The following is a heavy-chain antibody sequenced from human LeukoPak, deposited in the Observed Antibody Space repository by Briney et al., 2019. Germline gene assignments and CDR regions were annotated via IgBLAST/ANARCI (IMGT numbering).Heavy chain of an antibody. D-gene: IGHD3-9*01. J-gene: IGHJ4*02. CDR1: GGSFSGYY. Sequence: SETLSLTCAVYGGSFSGYYWSWIRQPPGKGLEWIGDINHSGSTNYNPSLKSRVTISVDTSKNQFSRKLSSVTAADTAVYYCARVGYYNGFDFWGQGTLVTVSS. CDR3: ARVGYYNGFDF. V-gene: IGHV4-34*01. CDR2: INHSGST.